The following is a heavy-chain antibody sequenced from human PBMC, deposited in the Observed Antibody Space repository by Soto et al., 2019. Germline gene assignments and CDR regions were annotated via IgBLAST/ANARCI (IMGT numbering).Heavy chain of an antibody. Sequence: EVQLVESGGGLVQPGGSLRLSCAASGFIFSSYSINWVRQAPGKGLEWVSYISSRSSTIYYADSVKGRFTISRDNAKNSLYLQMSSLRAEDTAMYYCALAAAGSYYFDYWGQGTLVTVSS. CDR1: GFIFSSYS. CDR3: ALAAAGSYYFDY. CDR2: ISSRSSTI. V-gene: IGHV3-48*01. D-gene: IGHD6-13*01. J-gene: IGHJ4*02.